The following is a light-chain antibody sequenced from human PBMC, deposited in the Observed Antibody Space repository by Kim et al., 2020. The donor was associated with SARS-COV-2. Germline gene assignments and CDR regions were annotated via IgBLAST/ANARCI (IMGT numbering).Light chain of an antibody. J-gene: IGLJ3*02. Sequence: SYELTQPPSVSVSPGQTASITCSGDRLGEKYSSWYQHKPGQYPVLVIYQDNKRPSGIPERFSGSHYGNTATLTISGTQALDEADYYCQAWDSTVVFGGGT. CDR3: QAWDSTVV. V-gene: IGLV3-1*01. CDR2: QDN. CDR1: RLGEKY.